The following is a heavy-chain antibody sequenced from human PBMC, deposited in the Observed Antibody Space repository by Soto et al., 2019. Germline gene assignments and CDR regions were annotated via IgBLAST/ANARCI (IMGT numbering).Heavy chain of an antibody. CDR2: ISSSSTYI. D-gene: IGHD4-17*01. CDR3: ARLDYGDRLDY. Sequence: GGSLRLSCAASGFTFSSYGMNWVRQAPGKGLEWVSSISSSSTYIYYADSVKGRFTISRDNAKNSLYLQMNSLRAEDTAVYYCARLDYGDRLDYWGQGTLVTVSS. J-gene: IGHJ4*02. CDR1: GFTFSSYG. V-gene: IGHV3-21*01.